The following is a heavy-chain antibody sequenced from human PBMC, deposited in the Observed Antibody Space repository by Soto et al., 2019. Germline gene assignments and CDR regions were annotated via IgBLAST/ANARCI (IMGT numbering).Heavy chain of an antibody. CDR1: GFTFSSYA. CDR2: ISGSGGST. J-gene: IGHJ4*02. V-gene: IGHV3-23*01. D-gene: IGHD1-26*01. CDR3: AKDLGQDYSGRYNSFDY. Sequence: GGSLRLSCAASGFTFSSYAMSWVRQAPGKGLEWVSAISGSGGSTYYADSVKGRFTISRDNSKNTLYLQMNSLRAEDTAVYYCAKDLGQDYSGRYNSFDYWGQGTLVTVSS.